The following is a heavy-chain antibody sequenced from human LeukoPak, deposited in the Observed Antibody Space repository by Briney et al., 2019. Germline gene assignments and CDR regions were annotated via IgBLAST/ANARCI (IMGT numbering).Heavy chain of an antibody. J-gene: IGHJ4*02. CDR1: GFTFCSYA. CDR2: ISGSGGST. Sequence: GGSLRLSCAASGFTFCSYAMSWLRQAPGKGMEWVSAISGSGGSTYYADSVKGRFTISRDNSKNTLYLQMNSLRAEDTAVYYCASDSGSYYRFDYWGQGTLVTVSS. D-gene: IGHD1-26*01. CDR3: ASDSGSYYRFDY. V-gene: IGHV3-23*01.